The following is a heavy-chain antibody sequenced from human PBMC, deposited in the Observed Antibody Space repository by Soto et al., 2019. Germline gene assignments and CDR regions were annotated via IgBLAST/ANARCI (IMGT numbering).Heavy chain of an antibody. D-gene: IGHD3-10*01. J-gene: IGHJ4*02. CDR3: AKNYHFDS. Sequence: EVHLLESGGGSEQPGASLKLSCAASGFTFSTYAMSWARQAPGKGLEWVSSIGVDGDTYYGDSVKGRFSISRVNSKNTVYLQMNSLGAEDTAVYYCAKNYHFDSWGQGTLVTVSA. CDR1: GFTFSTYA. CDR2: IGVDGDT. V-gene: IGHV3-23*01.